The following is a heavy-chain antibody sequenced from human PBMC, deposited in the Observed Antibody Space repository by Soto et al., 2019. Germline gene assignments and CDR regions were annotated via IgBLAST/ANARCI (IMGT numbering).Heavy chain of an antibody. CDR1: GFTFSSYG. CDR3: AKDRGWYYFDS. CDR2: ISYDGSNK. J-gene: IGHJ4*02. D-gene: IGHD6-19*01. V-gene: IGHV3-30*18. Sequence: PGESLKISCAASGFTFSSYGMHWVRQAPGKGLEWVAVISYDGSNKYYADSVKGRFTISRDNSKNTLYLQMNSLRAEDTAVYYCAKDRGWYYFDSWGQGTLVTVSS.